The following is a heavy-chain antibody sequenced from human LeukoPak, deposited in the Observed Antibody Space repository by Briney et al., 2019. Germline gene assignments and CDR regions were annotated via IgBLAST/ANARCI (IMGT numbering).Heavy chain of an antibody. CDR3: ARGLPYYYGSGTLPFGGNWFDP. CDR2: INHSGST. V-gene: IGHV4-34*01. J-gene: IGHJ5*02. CDR1: GGSFSGYY. Sequence: SETLSLTCAVYGGSFSGYYWSWIRQPPGKGLEWIGEINHSGSTNHNPSLKSRVTISVDTSKNQFSLKLSSVTAADTAVYYCARGLPYYYGSGTLPFGGNWFDPWGQGTLVTVSS. D-gene: IGHD3-10*01.